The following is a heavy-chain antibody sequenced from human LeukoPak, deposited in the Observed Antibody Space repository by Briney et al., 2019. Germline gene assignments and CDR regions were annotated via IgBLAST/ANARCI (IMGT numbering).Heavy chain of an antibody. CDR3: ARDGGGVGELLPSLDY. V-gene: IGHV4-39*07. J-gene: IGHJ4*02. CDR1: GGSISSSSYY. Sequence: PSETLSLTCTVSGGSISSSSYYWGWIRQPPGKGLEWIGSIYYSGSTNYNPSLKSRVTISVDKSKNQFSLKLSSVTAADTAVYYCARDGGGVGELLPSLDYWGQGTLVTVSS. D-gene: IGHD3-10*01. CDR2: IYYSGST.